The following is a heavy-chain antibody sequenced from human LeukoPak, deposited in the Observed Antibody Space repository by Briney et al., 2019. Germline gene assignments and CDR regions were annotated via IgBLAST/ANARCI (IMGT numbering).Heavy chain of an antibody. CDR3: ARQGIANWGFRGSAFDI. J-gene: IGHJ3*02. CDR1: GYSNTSYW. V-gene: IGHV5-51*01. Sequence: GESLKISCKGSGYSNTSYWIGWVRQMPGKGLEWMGIFYPGDSDTRYSPSFQGQVTISADKSISTAYLQWSSLKASDTAMHYCARQGIANWGFRGSAFDIWGQGTMVTVSS. D-gene: IGHD7-27*01. CDR2: FYPGDSDT.